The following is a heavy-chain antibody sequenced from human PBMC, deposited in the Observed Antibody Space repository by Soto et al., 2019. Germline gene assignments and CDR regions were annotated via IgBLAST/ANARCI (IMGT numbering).Heavy chain of an antibody. CDR2: IYYSGST. V-gene: IGHV4-39*01. CDR3: ARVSPPSWLLCQCREYYSYYCTEL. D-gene: IGHD2-2*01. J-gene: IGHJ6*02. Sequence: SETLSLTCTVSGPSLSSSSYYWGWIRQNPGKGLEWIGSIYYSGSTYYNPSLKSRVSISVDTSKTQFSLKLSSVSAADTAVYYGARVSPPSWLLCQCREYYSYYCTELWGHGTLVTVS. CDR1: GPSLSSSSYY.